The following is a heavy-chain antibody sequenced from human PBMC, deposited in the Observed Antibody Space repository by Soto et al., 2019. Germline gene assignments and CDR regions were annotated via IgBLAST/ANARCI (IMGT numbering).Heavy chain of an antibody. CDR1: VFTFISYG. J-gene: IGHJ4*02. CDR3: AKAEYSSSGSYLLDY. CDR2: ISYDGGNK. V-gene: IGHV3-30*18. D-gene: IGHD6-6*01. Sequence: GWSLRLSCASSVFTFISYGMHWVRQAPGKGLEWVAVISYDGGNKYYADSVKGRFTISRDNSKNTLYLQMNSLRAEDTAVYYCAKAEYSSSGSYLLDYWGQGTLVTVSS.